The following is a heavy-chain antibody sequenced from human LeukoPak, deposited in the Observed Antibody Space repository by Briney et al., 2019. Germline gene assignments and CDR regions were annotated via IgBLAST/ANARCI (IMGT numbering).Heavy chain of an antibody. V-gene: IGHV3-21*01. CDR1: GFTFSSYT. J-gene: IGHJ4*02. D-gene: IGHD1-26*01. Sequence: GGSLRLSCAASGFTFSSYTMNWVRQAPGKGLEWVSSISSSSSYIYYADSVKGRFTISRDNAKNSLYLQMNSLRAEDTAVYYCAKLWEPVDYWGQGTLVTVSS. CDR3: AKLWEPVDY. CDR2: ISSSSSYI.